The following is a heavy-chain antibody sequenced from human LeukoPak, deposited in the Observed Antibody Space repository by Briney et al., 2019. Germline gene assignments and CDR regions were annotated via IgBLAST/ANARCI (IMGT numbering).Heavy chain of an antibody. Sequence: GGSLRLSCAASGFTFSSHWMSWVRQAPGKGLEWVANIKQDGSEKYYVDSVKGRFTISRDNAKNSLYLQMNSLRAEDTAVYYCARISADRYYFDYWGQGTLVTVSS. D-gene: IGHD3-3*01. V-gene: IGHV3-7*01. CDR1: GFTFSSHW. CDR3: ARISADRYYFDY. J-gene: IGHJ4*02. CDR2: IKQDGSEK.